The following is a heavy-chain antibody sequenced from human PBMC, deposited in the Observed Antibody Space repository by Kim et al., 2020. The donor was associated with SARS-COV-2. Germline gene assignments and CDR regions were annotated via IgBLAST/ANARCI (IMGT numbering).Heavy chain of an antibody. V-gene: IGHV4-4*07. CDR2: ISTSGNT. CDR1: GGSISGYY. J-gene: IGHJ4*02. Sequence: SETLSLTCTVSGGSISGYYWSWIRQPAGKGLEWIGRISTSGNTNCNPSLKSRVTMSVDTSKNQFSLNVTSVTAADTAVYYRAIVKEYTTGMGFDYWGQGTLVTVSS. D-gene: IGHD6-6*01. CDR3: AIVKEYTTGMGFDY.